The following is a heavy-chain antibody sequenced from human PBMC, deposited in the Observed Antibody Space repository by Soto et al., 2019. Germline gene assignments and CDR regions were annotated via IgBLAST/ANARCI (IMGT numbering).Heavy chain of an antibody. V-gene: IGHV3-30*18. Sequence: SVGSLRLSCAASGFTFSNYGMHWVRQAPGKGLEWVAIISFDGNNKYYSDSVKGRFTISRDNSKNMVFLQMNSLRPEDTAVYYCVKPKEHFYDSSPGETWGQGTPVTVSS. CDR3: VKPKEHFYDSSPGET. J-gene: IGHJ5*02. CDR2: ISFDGNNK. CDR1: GFTFSNYG. D-gene: IGHD3-22*01.